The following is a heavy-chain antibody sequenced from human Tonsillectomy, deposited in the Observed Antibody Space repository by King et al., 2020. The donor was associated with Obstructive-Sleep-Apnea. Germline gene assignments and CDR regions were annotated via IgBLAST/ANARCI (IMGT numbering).Heavy chain of an antibody. D-gene: IGHD6-19*01. CDR2: ISANGGTT. J-gene: IGHJ4*02. Sequence: EVQLVESGGGLEQPGGSLRLSCAASGFTFSSYGMNWVRQAPGKGLEWGSGISANGGTTYYPDSVKGRITISRDNTKNTCYLQMNSLRAEDTAVYYCAKGGSGWYFDHWRQGTLVTVSS. CDR3: AKGGSGWYFDH. CDR1: GFTFSSYG. V-gene: IGHV3-23*04.